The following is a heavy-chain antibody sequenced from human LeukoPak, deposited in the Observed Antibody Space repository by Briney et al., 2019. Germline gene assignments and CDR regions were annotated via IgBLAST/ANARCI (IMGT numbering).Heavy chain of an antibody. V-gene: IGHV3-11*01. CDR2: ISSSGSTI. CDR3: ARVSSQQLK. J-gene: IGHJ4*02. Sequence: GGSLRLSCAASGFTFSDYYMGWIRQAPGKGLGWISYISSSGSTIFQADSMKGRFTISRDNAKNSLYLQMNDLRVEDTAVYYCARVSSQQLKWGQGTLVTVSS. CDR1: GFTFSDYY. D-gene: IGHD6-13*01.